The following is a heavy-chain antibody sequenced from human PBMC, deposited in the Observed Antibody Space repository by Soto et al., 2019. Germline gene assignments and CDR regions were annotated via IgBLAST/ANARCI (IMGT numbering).Heavy chain of an antibody. V-gene: IGHV1-18*01. Sequence: QVHLVQSGAEVKKPGASVKVSCKASGYTFTNYDINWVRQAPGQGLEWMGWISTYTGNPNYAQKLQGRVTMTTDTSPRTGYMELRSLSSDATAVYCCARGYYYGSGRPTPGGMDVWGQGTTVTVSS. CDR1: GYTFTNYD. J-gene: IGHJ6*02. CDR3: ARGYYYGSGRPTPGGMDV. D-gene: IGHD3-10*01. CDR2: ISTYTGNP.